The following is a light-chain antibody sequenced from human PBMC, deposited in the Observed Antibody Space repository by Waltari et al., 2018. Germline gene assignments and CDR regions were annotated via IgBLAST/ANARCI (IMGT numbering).Light chain of an antibody. CDR2: DVT. J-gene: IGLJ3*02. CDR1: SRDLSTYNY. CDR3: CSYTGGYTWV. Sequence: QSALTQPRSVSGSPGQSVPISCTGTSRDLSTYNYVSWYPQHPGKPPKPLIHDVTRRPSGVPDRFSGSRSGNTASLTISGLQAEDEADYYCCSYTGGYTWVFGGGTKLTVL. V-gene: IGLV2-11*01.